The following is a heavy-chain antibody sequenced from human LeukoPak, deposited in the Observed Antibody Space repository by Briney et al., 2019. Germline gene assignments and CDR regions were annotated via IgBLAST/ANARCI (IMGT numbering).Heavy chain of an antibody. V-gene: IGHV3-49*03. CDR1: GFTFGTHT. Sequence: GGSLRLSCPTPGFTFGTHTMHWFRQAPGKGLQWIGFIRSSGTTQYAASVKGRFTISRDDSKSIAYLQMNSLKTEDTAVYYCTRDRFYVWFDPWGQGTLVTVSS. CDR3: TRDRFYVWFDP. J-gene: IGHJ5*02. CDR2: IRSSGTT. D-gene: IGHD3-16*01.